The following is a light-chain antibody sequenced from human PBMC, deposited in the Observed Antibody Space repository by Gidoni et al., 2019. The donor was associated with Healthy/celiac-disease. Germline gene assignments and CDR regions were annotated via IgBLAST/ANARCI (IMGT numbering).Light chain of an antibody. CDR1: QDISNY. V-gene: IGKV1-33*01. Sequence: DIQMTQSPSSLSASVGDRVTITCQASQDISNYLNWYQQKPGKAPKLLIYDASNLETGVPSRFSGSGSGTVFTFTISSLQPEDIATYYCQQYDNLPRYTFGQGTKLEIK. CDR3: QQYDNLPRYT. CDR2: DAS. J-gene: IGKJ2*01.